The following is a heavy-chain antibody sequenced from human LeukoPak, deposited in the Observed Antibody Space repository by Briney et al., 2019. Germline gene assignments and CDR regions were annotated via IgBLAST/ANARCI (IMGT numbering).Heavy chain of an antibody. CDR3: AGQYSSSYLDY. CDR2: ISSSGSTI. CDR1: GFTFSSYE. D-gene: IGHD6-13*01. V-gene: IGHV3-48*03. J-gene: IGHJ4*02. Sequence: PGGSLRLSCAASGFTFSSYEMNWVRQAPGKGLEWVSYISSSGSTIYYADSVKGRSTISRDNAKNSLYLQMNSLRAEDTAVYYCAGQYSSSYLDYWGQGTLVTVSS.